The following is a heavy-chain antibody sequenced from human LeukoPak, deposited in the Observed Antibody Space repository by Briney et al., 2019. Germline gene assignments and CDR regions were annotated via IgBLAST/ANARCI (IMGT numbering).Heavy chain of an antibody. J-gene: IGHJ4*02. CDR2: ISGSGGST. V-gene: IGHV3-23*01. CDR3: AKGRRYYDSSGYSD. CDR1: GFTFSSYA. D-gene: IGHD3-22*01. Sequence: GGSLRLSCAASGFTFSSYAMSWVRQAPGKGLEWVSAISGSGGSTYYADSVKGRFTISRDNSKNTLYLQMNSLRAEDTAVCYCAKGRRYYDSSGYSDWGQGTLVTVSS.